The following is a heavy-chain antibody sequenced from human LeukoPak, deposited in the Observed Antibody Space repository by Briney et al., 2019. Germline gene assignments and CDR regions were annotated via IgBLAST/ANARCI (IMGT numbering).Heavy chain of an antibody. J-gene: IGHJ4*02. V-gene: IGHV3-74*01. CDR1: GFTFSSYW. D-gene: IGHD6-6*01. Sequence: GGSLRLSCAASGFTFSSYWMHWVRQAPGKGLVWVSRINSDGSSTSYADSVKGRFTISRENAKNSLYLQMNSLRAGDTAVYYCAREYRSSSGRAFDYWGQGTLVTVSS. CDR3: AREYRSSSGRAFDY. CDR2: INSDGSST.